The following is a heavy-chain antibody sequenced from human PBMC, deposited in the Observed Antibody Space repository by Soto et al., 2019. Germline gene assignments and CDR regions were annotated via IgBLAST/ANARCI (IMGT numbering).Heavy chain of an antibody. Sequence: SVKVSCKASGFTFTSPAVQWVRQARGQRLEWIGWIVVGSGNTNYAQKFQERVTITRDMSTSTAYMELSSLRSEDTAVYYCAAPRDYSNYGYYYYYGMDVWGQGTTVTVSS. CDR2: IVVGSGNT. D-gene: IGHD4-4*01. CDR3: AAPRDYSNYGYYYYYGMDV. V-gene: IGHV1-58*01. CDR1: GFTFTSPA. J-gene: IGHJ6*02.